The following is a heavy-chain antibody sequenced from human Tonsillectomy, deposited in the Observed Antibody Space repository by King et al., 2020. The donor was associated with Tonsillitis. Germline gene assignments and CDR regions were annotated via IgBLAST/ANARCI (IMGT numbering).Heavy chain of an antibody. V-gene: IGHV1-2*02. CDR3: ARVYPFLNY. J-gene: IGHJ4*02. Sequence: QLVQSGAEVKKPGASVKVSCKASGYTFTDFYLHWVRQAPGQGLEWMGWINPNSGDTKSAQNFQGNVTMTRDKSISTVYMELSRPRSDDTAVYYCARVYPFLNYWGQGTLVTVS. CDR2: INPNSGDT. CDR1: GYTFTDFY.